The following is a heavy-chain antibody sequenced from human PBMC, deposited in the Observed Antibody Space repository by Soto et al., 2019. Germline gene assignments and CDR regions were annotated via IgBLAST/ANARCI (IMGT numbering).Heavy chain of an antibody. D-gene: IGHD3-10*01. Sequence: PSETLSLTCTVSGGSISSGDYYWSWIRQPPGKGLEWIGYIYYSGSTYYNPSLKSRVTISVDTSKNQFSLKLSSVTAADTAVYYCARGEGDSDAFDIWGQGTMVTVSS. CDR2: IYYSGST. CDR1: GGSISSGDYY. V-gene: IGHV4-30-4*01. J-gene: IGHJ3*02. CDR3: ARGEGDSDAFDI.